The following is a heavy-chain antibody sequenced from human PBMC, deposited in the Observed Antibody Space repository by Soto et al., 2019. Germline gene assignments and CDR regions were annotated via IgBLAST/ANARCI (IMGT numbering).Heavy chain of an antibody. D-gene: IGHD6-6*01. CDR2: IATAGDT. CDR3: TRDRRRSGSSSRYYGMDV. V-gene: IGHV3-13*01. Sequence: GGSLRLSCAASGFTFSSYDMHWVRQVTGKGLEWVSAIATAGDTYYPGSVEGRFTISRDNAKNSLYLQMNSLRAEDTAVYYCTRDRRRSGSSSRYYGMDVWGQGTTVTVSS. CDR1: GFTFSSYD. J-gene: IGHJ6*02.